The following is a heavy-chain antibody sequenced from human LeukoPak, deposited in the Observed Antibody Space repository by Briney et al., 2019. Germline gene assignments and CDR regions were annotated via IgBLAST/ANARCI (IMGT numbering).Heavy chain of an antibody. D-gene: IGHD5-12*01. CDR1: GGSISSHF. V-gene: IGHV4-59*08. CDR2: IYYSGST. CDR3: ARQTMATADAFDI. J-gene: IGHJ3*02. Sequence: PSETLSLTCTVSGGSISSHFWSWIRQPPGKGLEWIAYIYYSGSTDYNPSLTSRVTISVDTSKNQFSLKLSSVTAADTAVYYCARQTMATADAFDIWGQGTMVTVSS.